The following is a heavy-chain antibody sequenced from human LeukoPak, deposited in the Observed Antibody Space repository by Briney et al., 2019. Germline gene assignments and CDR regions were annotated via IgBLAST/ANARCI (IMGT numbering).Heavy chain of an antibody. V-gene: IGHV3-23*01. CDR3: AKDYSRSDYSGTEKDLPFDY. Sequence: GGSLRLSCAASGFTFSNYAMGWVRQAPGKGLEWVSTINDSGGSTFYADSVKGRLTISRDNSKNTLYVQMNSLRAEDTAVYYCAKDYSRSDYSGTEKDLPFDYWGQGTLVTVFS. J-gene: IGHJ4*02. CDR1: GFTFSNYA. D-gene: IGHD1/OR15-1a*01. CDR2: INDSGGST.